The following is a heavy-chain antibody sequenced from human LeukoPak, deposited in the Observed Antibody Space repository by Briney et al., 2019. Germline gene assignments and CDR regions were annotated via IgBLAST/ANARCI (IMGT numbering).Heavy chain of an antibody. CDR1: GFTFTTYW. Sequence: WGSLRLSCAASGFTFTTYWMSWVRQAPEKGLEWVANIKEDGSEIHYVDSVKGRFTISRDNAKNSLYLQMNSLRAEDMALYYCAKGGGGRLIYYYYMDVWGKGTTVTVSS. V-gene: IGHV3-7*03. CDR2: IKEDGSEI. CDR3: AKGGGGRLIYYYYMDV. D-gene: IGHD3-16*01. J-gene: IGHJ6*03.